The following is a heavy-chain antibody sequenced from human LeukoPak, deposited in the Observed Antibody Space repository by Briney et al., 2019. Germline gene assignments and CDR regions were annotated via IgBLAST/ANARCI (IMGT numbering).Heavy chain of an antibody. V-gene: IGHV3-66*02. CDR2: IYSGGST. J-gene: IGHJ6*03. CDR1: GFTVSSNY. D-gene: IGHD5-18*01. Sequence: GGSLRLSCAASGFTVSSNYMSWVRQAPGKGLEWVSVIYSGGSTYYADSVKGRFTISRDNSKNTLYLQMNSLRAEDTAVYYCARDTYGSYYYYYYMDVWGKGTTVTVSS. CDR3: ARDTYGSYYYYYYMDV.